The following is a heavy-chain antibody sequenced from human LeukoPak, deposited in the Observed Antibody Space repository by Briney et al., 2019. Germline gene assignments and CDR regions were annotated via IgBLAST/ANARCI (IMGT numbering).Heavy chain of an antibody. V-gene: IGHV3-7*01. CDR2: INRDGSEE. Sequence: GGSLRLSCAASGITFRNFWMTWVRQAPGKGLEWVANINRDGSEEYYVGSVKGRFTISRDNAKNSLFLQMNSLSGEDTAVYYCANPTEGSYWGQGTLVTVSS. CDR3: ANPTEGSY. CDR1: GITFRNFW. J-gene: IGHJ4*02.